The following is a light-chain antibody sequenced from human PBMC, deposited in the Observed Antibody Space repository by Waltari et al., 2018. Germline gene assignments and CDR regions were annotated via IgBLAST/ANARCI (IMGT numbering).Light chain of an antibody. CDR1: SSNIGSTY. J-gene: IGLJ3*02. CDR2: KNN. V-gene: IGLV1-47*01. Sequence: QSVLTQPPSASGPPGQKVTLSCHGSSSNIGSTYVYCYQQLPGTASKLLIFKNNQRPSGVPDRFSDSKSGTSASLAINGLRSEDEADYYCAAWDDSLSGLVLGGGTRVTVL. CDR3: AAWDDSLSGLV.